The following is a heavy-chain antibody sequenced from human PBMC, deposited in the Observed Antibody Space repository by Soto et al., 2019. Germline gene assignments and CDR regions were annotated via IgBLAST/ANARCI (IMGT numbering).Heavy chain of an antibody. CDR3: VRVVAIPGYPDN. CDR2: IVHIVYTS. CDR1: GGTFSSYD. V-gene: IGHV1-69*12. J-gene: IGHJ4*02. Sequence: QVQLVQSGAEVRQPASSVKVSCKTSGGTFSSYDISWVRQAPGQGLEWMGGIVHIVYTSTYAQKFQGRVTITADESTSTVYMELSSLSSDDKAVYYCVRVVAIPGYPDNWGQGTLVTVSS. D-gene: IGHD5-12*01.